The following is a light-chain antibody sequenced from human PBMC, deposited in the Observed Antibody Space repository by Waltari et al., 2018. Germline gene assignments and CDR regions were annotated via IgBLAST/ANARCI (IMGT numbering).Light chain of an antibody. CDR1: TNDISSYDY. V-gene: IGLV2-8*01. J-gene: IGLJ2*01. Sequence: SALTQPPSASGSPGQSVTLSCTGTTNDISSYDYVSWYQHHPGKAPKLIIYEVSNRPSGVSKRFSGSKSGSTASLTVSALQVEDEAIYYCSSYVASRIVFGGGTRLTVL. CDR3: SSYVASRIV. CDR2: EVS.